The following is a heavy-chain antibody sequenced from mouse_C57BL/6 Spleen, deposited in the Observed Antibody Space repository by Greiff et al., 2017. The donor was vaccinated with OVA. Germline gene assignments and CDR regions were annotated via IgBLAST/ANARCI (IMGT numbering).Heavy chain of an antibody. V-gene: IGHV2-5*01. D-gene: IGHD2-3*01. Sequence: QVQLKESGPGLVQPSQSLSITCTVSGFSLTSYGVHWVRQSPGKGLEWLGVIWRGGSTDYNAAFMSRLSITKDNSKSQVFFKMNSLQADDTAIYXCAKKGGDGYYDFPYYYAMDYWGQGTSVTVSS. CDR1: GFSLTSYG. CDR3: AKKGGDGYYDFPYYYAMDY. CDR2: IWRGGST. J-gene: IGHJ4*01.